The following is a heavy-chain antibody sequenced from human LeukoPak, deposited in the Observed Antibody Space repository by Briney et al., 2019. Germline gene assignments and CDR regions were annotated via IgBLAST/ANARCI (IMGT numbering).Heavy chain of an antibody. Sequence: ASVKVSCKASVDTFSIYAGCWVRQAPGQGRGWVGRIIPILGIANYAQKFQGRVTITADKSTSTAYMELSSLRSEDTAVYYCAREGYGDYVGKFDYWGQGTLVTVSS. CDR1: VDTFSIYA. CDR3: AREGYGDYVGKFDY. J-gene: IGHJ4*02. V-gene: IGHV1-69*04. CDR2: IIPILGIA. D-gene: IGHD4-17*01.